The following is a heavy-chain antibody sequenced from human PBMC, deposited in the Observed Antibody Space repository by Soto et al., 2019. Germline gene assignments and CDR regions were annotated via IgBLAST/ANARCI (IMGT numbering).Heavy chain of an antibody. Sequence: PGGSLRLSCAASGFTFSSYGMHWVRQAPGKGLEWVSRINSDGSSTSYADSVKGRFTISRDNAKNTLYLQMNSLRAEDTAVYYCAREGYGDYSPLYYYYMDVWGKGTTVTVSS. CDR1: GFTFSSYG. V-gene: IGHV3-74*01. CDR2: INSDGSST. J-gene: IGHJ6*03. D-gene: IGHD4-17*01. CDR3: AREGYGDYSPLYYYYMDV.